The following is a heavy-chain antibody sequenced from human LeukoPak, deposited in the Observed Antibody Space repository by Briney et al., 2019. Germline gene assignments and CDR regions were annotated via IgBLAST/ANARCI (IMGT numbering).Heavy chain of an antibody. CDR2: IYYSGST. V-gene: IGHV4-59*12. CDR1: GGSISSYY. Sequence: PSETLSLTCTVSGGSISSYYWSWIRQPPGKGLEWIGYIYYSGSTNYNPSLKSRVTISVDTSKNQFSLKLSSVTAADTAVYYCARDSVRAAAGTDAFDIWGQGTMVTVSS. CDR3: ARDSVRAAAGTDAFDI. J-gene: IGHJ3*02. D-gene: IGHD6-13*01.